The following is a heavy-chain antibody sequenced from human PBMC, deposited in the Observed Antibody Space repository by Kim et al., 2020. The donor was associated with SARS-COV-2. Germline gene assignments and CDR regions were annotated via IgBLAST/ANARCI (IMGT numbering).Heavy chain of an antibody. CDR2: IGTAGDT. CDR3: ARGMYYGSGSPRAFDI. D-gene: IGHD3-10*01. V-gene: IGHV3-13*01. J-gene: IGHJ3*02. Sequence: GGSLRLSCAASGFTFSSYDMHWVRQATGNGLEWVSAIGTAGDTYYPGSVKGRFTISRENAKNSLYLQMNSLRAGDTAVYYCARGMYYGSGSPRAFDIWGQGTMVTVSS. CDR1: GFTFSSYD.